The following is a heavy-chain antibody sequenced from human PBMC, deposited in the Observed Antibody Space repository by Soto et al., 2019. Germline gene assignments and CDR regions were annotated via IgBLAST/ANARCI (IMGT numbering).Heavy chain of an antibody. Sequence: SQTLSLTCAISGDSLSRNSAGWNWIRQSPARGLEWLGRTYYRSNWHYDYAPSVKSRITITPDTSKNQISLQLNSVTPEDTAVYYCARTYSGSYLDWLDPWGQGTLVTVSS. J-gene: IGHJ5*02. CDR2: TYYRSNWHY. CDR3: ARTYSGSYLDWLDP. D-gene: IGHD1-26*01. V-gene: IGHV6-1*01. CDR1: GDSLSRNSAG.